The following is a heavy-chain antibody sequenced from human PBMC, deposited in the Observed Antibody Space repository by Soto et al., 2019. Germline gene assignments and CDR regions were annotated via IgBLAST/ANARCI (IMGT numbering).Heavy chain of an antibody. Sequence: TLSLTCAVYGGSFSGYYWSWIRQPPGKGLEWIGEINHSGSTNYNPSLKSRVTISVDTSKNQFSLKLSSVTAADKAVYYCAKGRIVATIPSVWFDPWGQGTLVTVSS. V-gene: IGHV4-34*01. J-gene: IGHJ5*02. CDR1: GGSFSGYY. D-gene: IGHD5-12*01. CDR3: AKGRIVATIPSVWFDP. CDR2: INHSGST.